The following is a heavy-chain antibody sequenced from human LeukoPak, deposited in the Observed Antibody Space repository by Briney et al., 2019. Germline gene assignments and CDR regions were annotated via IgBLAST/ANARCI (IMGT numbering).Heavy chain of an antibody. V-gene: IGHV3-21*01. CDR2: ISSSSSYI. Sequence: GGSLRLSCAASGFTFSSYSMNWVRQAPGKGLEWVSSISSSSSYIYYADSVKGRFTISRDNAKNSLYLQMNSLRAEDTAVYYCARDSRGRKDCSGVSCYPGYWGQGTLVTVSS. CDR3: ARDSRGRKDCSGVSCYPGY. J-gene: IGHJ4*02. CDR1: GFTFSSYS. D-gene: IGHD2-15*01.